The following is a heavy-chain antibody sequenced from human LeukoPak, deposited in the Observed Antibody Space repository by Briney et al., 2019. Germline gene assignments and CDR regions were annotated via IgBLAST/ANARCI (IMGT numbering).Heavy chain of an antibody. CDR2: IYNDGST. CDR3: ARGEGYNFFDY. Sequence: GGSLRLSCAASGLTVSSSYMSWVRQAPGKGLEWVSIIYNDGSTYYADSMKGRFTISRDNSENTLYLQMKSLRAEDTAVYYCARGEGYNFFDYWGQGTLVTVSS. V-gene: IGHV3-53*05. D-gene: IGHD5-24*01. CDR1: GLTVSSSY. J-gene: IGHJ4*02.